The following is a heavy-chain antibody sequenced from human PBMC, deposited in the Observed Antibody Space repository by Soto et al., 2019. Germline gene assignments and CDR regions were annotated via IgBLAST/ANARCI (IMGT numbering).Heavy chain of an antibody. Sequence: QVTLKESGPVLVKPTETLTLTCTVSGFSLSNARMGVSWTRQPPGKALEWLAHIFSNDEKSYSTSLKSRLTISKDTAKSQVVLTMTNMDPVDTATYCCARMEMATIVDYWGQGTLVTVSS. D-gene: IGHD5-12*01. CDR2: IFSNDEK. J-gene: IGHJ4*02. CDR3: ARMEMATIVDY. CDR1: GFSLSNARMG. V-gene: IGHV2-26*01.